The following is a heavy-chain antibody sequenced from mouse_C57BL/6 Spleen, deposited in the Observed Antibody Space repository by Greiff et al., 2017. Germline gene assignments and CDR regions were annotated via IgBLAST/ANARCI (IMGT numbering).Heavy chain of an antibody. CDR2: IDPTSGGT. V-gene: IGHV1-72*01. Sequence: QVQLQQSGAELVKPGASVKLSCKASGYTFTSYWMHWVKQRPGRGLEWIGRIDPTSGGTKYNEKFKSKATLTVDTPSSTAYMQLSSLTSEDSAVYYCARSNYYDNSYDAMDYWGQGTSVTVSS. J-gene: IGHJ4*01. D-gene: IGHD1-1*01. CDR1: GYTFTSYW. CDR3: ARSNYYDNSYDAMDY.